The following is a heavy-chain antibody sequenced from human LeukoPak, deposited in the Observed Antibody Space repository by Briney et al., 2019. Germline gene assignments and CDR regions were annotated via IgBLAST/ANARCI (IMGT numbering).Heavy chain of an antibody. V-gene: IGHV3-66*01. D-gene: IGHD1-26*01. CDR2: IYSGGST. CDR1: GFTVSSNY. J-gene: IGHJ4*02. CDR3: ARGPRYSGSYD. Sequence: SGGSLRLSCAASGFTVSSNYMSWVRQAPGKGLEWVSVIYSGGSTYYADSVKGRFTISRDNSKNTLYLQMNSLRAEDTAVYYCARGPRYSGSYDWGQGTLVTVSS.